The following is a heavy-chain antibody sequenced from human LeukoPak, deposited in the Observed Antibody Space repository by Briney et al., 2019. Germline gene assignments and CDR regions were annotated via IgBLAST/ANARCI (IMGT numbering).Heavy chain of an antibody. D-gene: IGHD6-6*01. CDR2: IYPDASDT. CDR1: GYSFTSYW. V-gene: IGHV5-51*01. J-gene: IGHJ5*02. CDR3: ARQESGSSSWFDP. Sequence: GESLKISSKGSGYSFTSYWIGWVRQMPGKGLEWMGIIYPDASDTRYSPSFQGQVTISADQSISTAYLQWSSLKASATAMYYCARQESGSSSWFDPWGQGTLVTVSS.